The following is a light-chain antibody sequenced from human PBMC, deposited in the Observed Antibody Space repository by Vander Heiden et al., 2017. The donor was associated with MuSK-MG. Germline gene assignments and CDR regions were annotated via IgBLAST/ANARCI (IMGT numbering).Light chain of an antibody. CDR2: GLS. V-gene: IGKV3-15*01. CDR1: QSVSNN. CDR3: QQYHSWPSLT. Sequence: PATLSVSTGERATLSCRASQSVSNNLAWYQQKPGQAPRLLIYGLSPSGSGTEFTLAISGLQSEDFAVDYCQQYHSWPSLTFGGGTKVEIK. J-gene: IGKJ4*01.